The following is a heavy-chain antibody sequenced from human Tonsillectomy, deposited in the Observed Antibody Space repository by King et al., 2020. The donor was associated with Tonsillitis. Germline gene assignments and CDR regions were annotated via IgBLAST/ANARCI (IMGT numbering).Heavy chain of an antibody. Sequence: QLQLQESGPGLVKPSETLSLTCTVSGGSISSSSYYWGWIRQPPGKGLEWIGSIYYSGSTYYNPSLKSRVTISVDTSKNQFSLKLSSVTAADTAVYYCARQTKTPWVVAATSYYFDYWGQGTLVTVSS. J-gene: IGHJ4*02. D-gene: IGHD2-15*01. CDR1: GGSISSSSYY. V-gene: IGHV4-39*01. CDR3: ARQTKTPWVVAATSYYFDY. CDR2: IYYSGST.